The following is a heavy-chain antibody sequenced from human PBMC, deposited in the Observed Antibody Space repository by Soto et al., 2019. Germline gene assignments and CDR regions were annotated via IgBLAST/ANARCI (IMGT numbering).Heavy chain of an antibody. CDR2: ISSSSSYI. J-gene: IGHJ5*02. Sequence: SGGSLRLSCAASGFTFSSYSMNWVRQAPGKGLEWVSCISSSSSYIYYADSVKGRFTISRDNAKNSLYLQMNSLRAEDTAVYYWARSPTPNWFDPWGQGTLVTVSS. V-gene: IGHV3-21*01. CDR1: GFTFSSYS. CDR3: ARSPTPNWFDP.